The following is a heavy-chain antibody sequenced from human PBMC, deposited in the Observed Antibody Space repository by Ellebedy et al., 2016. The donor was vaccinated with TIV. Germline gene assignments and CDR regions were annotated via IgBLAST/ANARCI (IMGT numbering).Heavy chain of an antibody. Sequence: ASVKVSXXASGYTFTSYAMHWVRQAPGQRLEWMGWINAGNGNTKYSQKFQGRVTITADESTSTAYMELRSLRSDDTAVYYCARVVEYYFDYWGQGTLVTVSS. V-gene: IGHV1-3*01. CDR1: GYTFTSYA. CDR3: ARVVEYYFDY. D-gene: IGHD6-6*01. J-gene: IGHJ4*02. CDR2: INAGNGNT.